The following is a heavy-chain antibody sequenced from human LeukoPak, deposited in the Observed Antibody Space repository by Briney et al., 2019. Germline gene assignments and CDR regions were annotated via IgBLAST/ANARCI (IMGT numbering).Heavy chain of an antibody. CDR2: ISSSSSYI. V-gene: IGHV3-21*01. CDR1: GFTFSSYS. D-gene: IGHD3-10*01. Sequence: PGGSLRLSCAASGFTFSSYSMNWVRQAPGKGLEWVSSISSSSSYIYYADSVKGRFTISRDNAKNSLYLQMNSLRAEDTAVYYGASPPLWFGEGDAFDIWGQGTMVTVSS. J-gene: IGHJ3*02. CDR3: ASPPLWFGEGDAFDI.